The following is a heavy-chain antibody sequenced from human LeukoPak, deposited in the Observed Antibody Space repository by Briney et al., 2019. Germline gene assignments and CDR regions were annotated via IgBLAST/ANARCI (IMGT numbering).Heavy chain of an antibody. V-gene: IGHV4-59*01. J-gene: IGHJ5*02. D-gene: IGHD1-26*01. Sequence: SETLSLTCTVSGGSISSYYWSWIRQPPGKGLEWIGNIYYSGSTNYNPSLKSRVTISVDTSKNQFSLKLSSVTAADTAVYYCARDAPVGAKNWFDPWGQGTLVTVSS. CDR2: IYYSGST. CDR3: ARDAPVGAKNWFDP. CDR1: GGSISSYY.